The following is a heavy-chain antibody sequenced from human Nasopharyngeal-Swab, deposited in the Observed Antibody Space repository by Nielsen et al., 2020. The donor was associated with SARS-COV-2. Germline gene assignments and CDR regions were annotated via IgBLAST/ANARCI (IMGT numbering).Heavy chain of an antibody. CDR2: IYWDDDK. V-gene: IGHV2-5*02. CDR1: GFSLSTSGVG. CDR3: AHRTSSSWYGDWFDP. D-gene: IGHD6-13*01. J-gene: IGHJ5*02. Sequence: SGPTLVNPTQTLTLTCTFSGFSLSTSGVGVRWILQPPGKALEWLAYIYWDDDKRYISSLKSRLTITKDTSKNQVVLTRTNMDPVDTATYYCAHRTSSSWYGDWFDPWGQGTLVTVSS.